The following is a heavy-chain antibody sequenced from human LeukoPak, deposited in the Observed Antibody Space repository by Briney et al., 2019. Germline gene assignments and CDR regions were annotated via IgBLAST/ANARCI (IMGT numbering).Heavy chain of an antibody. J-gene: IGHJ5*02. V-gene: IGHV1-8*01. CDR2: ISPNSGDT. Sequence: ASVKVSCKASGYTFTSYDINWVRQATGQGLEWRGWISPNSGDTGYAQKFQGRVTITTTTPLSTIYMDLNTLRSEDTAVYYCARTPPGGDVDHWGEGTLVTVSS. CDR1: GYTFTSYD. D-gene: IGHD3-16*01. CDR3: ARTPPGGDVDH.